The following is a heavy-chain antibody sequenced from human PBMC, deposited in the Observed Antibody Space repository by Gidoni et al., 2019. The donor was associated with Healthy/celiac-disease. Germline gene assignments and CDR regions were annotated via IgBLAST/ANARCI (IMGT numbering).Heavy chain of an antibody. D-gene: IGHD3-10*01. CDR1: GFTFDDYA. CDR2: ISWNSGSI. CDR3: AKDKHQHYYGSGSFGMDV. V-gene: IGHV3-9*01. J-gene: IGHJ6*02. Sequence: EVQLVESGGGLVQPGRSLRLSCAASGFTFDDYALHWVRQAPGKGLEWVSGISWNSGSIGYADSVKGRFTISRDNAKNSLYLQMNSLRAEDTALYYCAKDKHQHYYGSGSFGMDVWGQGTTVTVSS.